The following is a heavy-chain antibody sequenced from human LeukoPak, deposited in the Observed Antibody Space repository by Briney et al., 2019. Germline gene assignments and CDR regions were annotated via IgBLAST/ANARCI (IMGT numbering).Heavy chain of an antibody. V-gene: IGHV4-59*01. J-gene: IGHJ4*02. CDR2: IYNTGST. Sequence: PSETLSLTCTVSGGSISSYYWTWIRQPPGKGLEWIGYIYNTGSTNYSPSLTSRVTMSVDTSKNQFSLNLKSVTAADTAVCYCARGYSSFDYWGQGTLVTVSS. D-gene: IGHD6-13*01. CDR1: GGSISSYY. CDR3: ARGYSSFDY.